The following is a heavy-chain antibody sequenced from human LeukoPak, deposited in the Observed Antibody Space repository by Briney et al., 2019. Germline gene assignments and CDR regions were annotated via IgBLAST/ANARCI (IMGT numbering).Heavy chain of an antibody. D-gene: IGHD4-23*01. CDR1: DGSISGYY. Sequence: SETLSLTCAVSDGSISGYYWSWIRQSPGKGLEWIGYIYFTGFTHYNPSLKSRVTMSVDMSKYQFSLNLNSVTAADTAVYYCARDAYGGNSWGWFDPWGQGTLVTVSA. CDR3: ARDAYGGNSWGWFDP. CDR2: IYFTGFT. V-gene: IGHV4-59*01. J-gene: IGHJ5*02.